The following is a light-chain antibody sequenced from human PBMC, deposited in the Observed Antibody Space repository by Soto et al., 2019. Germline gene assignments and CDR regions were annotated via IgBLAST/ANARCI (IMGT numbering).Light chain of an antibody. CDR3: QQSYSTPNT. J-gene: IGKJ2*01. CDR2: AAS. CDR1: QSVSSY. Sequence: DIQMTQSPSSLSASVGDRVNITCRASQSVSSYLNWYQQKPGKAPKLLIYAASSLQGGVPSRFSGSGSGTDFTLTISSLQPEDSATHYCQQSYSTPNTFGQGTKLEIK. V-gene: IGKV1-39*01.